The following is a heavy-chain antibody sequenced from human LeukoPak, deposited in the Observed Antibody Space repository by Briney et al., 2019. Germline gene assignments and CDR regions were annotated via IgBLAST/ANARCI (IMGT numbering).Heavy chain of an antibody. V-gene: IGHV4-59*08. Sequence: PSETLSLTCTVSVCSISSYYWSWMWQPPGKGLEWIGYMYYSGSANYNPSLKSRVTISVDTSKNQFSLKLSSVTAADTAVYYCARHWGTSGGLDAFDLWGQGTVVTVSS. CDR3: ARHWGTSGGLDAFDL. J-gene: IGHJ3*01. CDR2: MYYSGSA. CDR1: VCSISSYY. D-gene: IGHD3-10*01.